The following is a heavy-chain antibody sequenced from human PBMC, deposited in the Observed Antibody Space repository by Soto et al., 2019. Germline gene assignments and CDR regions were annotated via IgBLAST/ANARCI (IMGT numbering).Heavy chain of an antibody. CDR3: ARAIGPTLFDS. CDR2: VGTAGDT. D-gene: IGHD3-22*01. V-gene: IGHV3-13*04. J-gene: IGHJ4*02. Sequence: GGALRLCCSASGSTFSIYDMQWVRQGPGKGLECVSAVGTAGDTDYAGSVKGRCTITSENAKNSLYLQMNSLIAGDTAIYFCARAIGPTLFDSWGQGTLVTVSS. CDR1: GSTFSIYD.